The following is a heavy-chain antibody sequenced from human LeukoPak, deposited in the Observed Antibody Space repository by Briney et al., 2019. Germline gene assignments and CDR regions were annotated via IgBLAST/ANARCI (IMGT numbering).Heavy chain of an antibody. Sequence: PGGSLRLSCAASGFPFSSYSMNWVRQAPGKGLEWVSSISSSSSYIYYADSVKGRFTISRDNAKNSLYLQMTSLRAEDTAVYYCASSEYYDILTGYYTSDSPPTYWGQRTLVTVSS. CDR2: ISSSSSYI. CDR3: ASSEYYDILTGYYTSDSPPTY. D-gene: IGHD3-9*01. CDR1: GFPFSSYS. J-gene: IGHJ4*02. V-gene: IGHV3-21*01.